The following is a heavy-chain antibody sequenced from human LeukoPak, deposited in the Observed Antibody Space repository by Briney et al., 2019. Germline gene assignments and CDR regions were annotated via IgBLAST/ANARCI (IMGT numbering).Heavy chain of an antibody. V-gene: IGHV3-30*04. D-gene: IGHD6-13*01. CDR3: ARGMVEQQLVLAY. CDR2: ISYDGSNK. CDR1: GFTFSSYA. Sequence: GGSLRLSCAASGFTFSSYAMHWVRQAPGKGLEWVAVISYDGSNKYYADSVKGRFTISRDNSKNTLYLQMNSLRAEDTAVYYCARGMVEQQLVLAYWGQGTLIAVSS. J-gene: IGHJ4*02.